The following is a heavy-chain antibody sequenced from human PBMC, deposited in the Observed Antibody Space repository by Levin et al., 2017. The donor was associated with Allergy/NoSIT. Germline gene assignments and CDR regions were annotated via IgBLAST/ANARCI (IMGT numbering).Heavy chain of an antibody. V-gene: IGHV5-51*01. D-gene: IGHD3-9*01. CDR3: ARRAATEDWFHHSGMDV. Sequence: GGSLRLSCKGSGFRFSSYWIVWVRQMPGKGLEWMGIIYPGDSDTRYSPSFQGQVTMSADKSISTAYLQWSSLKASDTAMYYCARRAATEDWFHHSGMDVWGQGTTVTVSS. J-gene: IGHJ6*02. CDR2: IYPGDSDT. CDR1: GFRFSSYW.